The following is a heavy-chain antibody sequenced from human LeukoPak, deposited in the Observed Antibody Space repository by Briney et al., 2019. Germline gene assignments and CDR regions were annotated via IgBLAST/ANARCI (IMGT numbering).Heavy chain of an antibody. J-gene: IGHJ4*02. CDR1: GGTFSSYA. Sequence: SVRVSCKASGGTFSSYAISWVRQAPGQGLEWMGGIIPIFGTANYAQKFQGRVTITADESTSTAYMELSSLRSEDTAVYYCAREEMATGGPFDYWGQGTLVTVSS. CDR2: IIPIFGTA. CDR3: AREEMATGGPFDY. V-gene: IGHV1-69*13. D-gene: IGHD5-24*01.